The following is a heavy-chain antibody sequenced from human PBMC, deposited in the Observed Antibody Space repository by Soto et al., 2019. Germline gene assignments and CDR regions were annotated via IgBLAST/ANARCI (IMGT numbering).Heavy chain of an antibody. CDR3: AKDRKTVPATRQDY. J-gene: IGHJ4*01. V-gene: IGHV3-23*01. CDR2: ISGSGGGT. D-gene: IGHD2-2*01. CDR1: GFTFSSYA. Sequence: GSLRLSFAASGFTFSSYAMSWVRQAPGKGLEWVSAISGSGGGTYYTDSVKGLFTISRDNSKNTLYLQMNSLRAEDTAVYYCAKDRKTVPATRQDYWGQGTLLTVSS.